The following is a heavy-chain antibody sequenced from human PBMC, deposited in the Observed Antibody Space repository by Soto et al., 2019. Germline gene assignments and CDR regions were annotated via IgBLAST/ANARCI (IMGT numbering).Heavy chain of an antibody. D-gene: IGHD2-8*01. CDR1: GYSFTDYH. J-gene: IGHJ6*02. V-gene: IGHV1-2*04. CDR2: INPKSGGT. CDR3: ARGDSTDCSNGVCSFFYNHDMDV. Sequence: ASVKVSCKASGYSFTDYHMHWVRQAPGQGLEWLGRINPKSGGTSTAQKFQGWVTMTTDTSISTASMELTRLTSDDTAIYYCARGDSTDCSNGVCSFFYNHDMDVWGQGTTVTVSS.